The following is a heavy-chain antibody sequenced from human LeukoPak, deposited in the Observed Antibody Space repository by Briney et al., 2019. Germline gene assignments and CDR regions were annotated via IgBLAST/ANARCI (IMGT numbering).Heavy chain of an antibody. CDR1: GYTFTCYY. CDR3: ARDRRIAGAGTGMDY. Sequence: GASVKVSCKASGYTFTCYYMHWVRQAPGQGLEWMGWINPNSGGTNYAQKFQGRVTMTRDTSISTAYMELSRLRSDDTAVYYCARDRRIAGAGTGMDYWGQGTLVTVSS. J-gene: IGHJ4*02. CDR2: INPNSGGT. V-gene: IGHV1-2*02. D-gene: IGHD6-19*01.